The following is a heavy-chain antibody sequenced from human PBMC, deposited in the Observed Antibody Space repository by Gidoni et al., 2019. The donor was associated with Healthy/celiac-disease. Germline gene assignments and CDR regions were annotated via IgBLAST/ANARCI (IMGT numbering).Heavy chain of an antibody. J-gene: IGHJ4*02. CDR3: ARERLSSWYGDY. CDR1: GFTCSSYG. V-gene: IGHV3-30*03. D-gene: IGHD6-13*01. CDR2: ISYDGSNK. Sequence: QVQLVESGGGVVQPGRSLRLSCAASGFTCSSYGMHWVRQAPGKGLEWVAVISYDGSNKYYADSVKGRFTISRDNSKNTLYLQMNSLRAEDTAVYYCARERLSSWYGDYWGQGTLVTVSS.